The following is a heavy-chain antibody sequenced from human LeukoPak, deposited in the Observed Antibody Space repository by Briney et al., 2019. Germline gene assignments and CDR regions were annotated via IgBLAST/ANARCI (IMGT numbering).Heavy chain of an antibody. Sequence: PGGSLRLSCAASGFTFSRYWMSWVRQAARKWLEWVANINQDGSEKYYVDSVKGRFTISRDNVKNSLYLQMNSLRADDTAVYYCARVPAANIPYYYYMDVWGKGTTVTVSS. CDR1: GFTFSRYW. J-gene: IGHJ6*03. D-gene: IGHD2-2*01. CDR2: INQDGSEK. V-gene: IGHV3-7*01. CDR3: ARVPAANIPYYYYMDV.